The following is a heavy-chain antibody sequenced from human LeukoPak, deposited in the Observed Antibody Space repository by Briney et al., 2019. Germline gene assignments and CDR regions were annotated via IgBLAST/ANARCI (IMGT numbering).Heavy chain of an antibody. CDR2: IYHSGNT. CDR1: GVSISSGGYY. V-gene: IGHV4-31*03. CDR3: ARVRKLPLEWDLIDF. Sequence: PSETLSLTCTVSGVSISSGGYYWTWIRQRPGDALEWIGYIYHSGNTYYNPYLMSRIVLSVDTSKSQFSLKVTSVTAADTALYYCARVRKLPLEWDLIDFWGQGTLVTVS. D-gene: IGHD1-1*01. J-gene: IGHJ4*02.